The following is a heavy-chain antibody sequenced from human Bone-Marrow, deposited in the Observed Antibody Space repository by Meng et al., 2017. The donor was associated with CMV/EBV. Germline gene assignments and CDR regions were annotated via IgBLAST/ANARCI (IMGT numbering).Heavy chain of an antibody. CDR1: GYTFTSYY. Sequence: ASVKVSCKASGYTFTSYYMHWVRQAPGQGLEWMGIINPSGGSTSYAQKFQGRVTMTRDTSTSTVYMELSSLRSEDTAVYYCVRESSDHYDPIGFPHYWGQGTLVTFSS. D-gene: IGHD3-22*01. V-gene: IGHV1-46*01. CDR3: VRESSDHYDPIGFPHY. J-gene: IGHJ4*02. CDR2: INPSGGST.